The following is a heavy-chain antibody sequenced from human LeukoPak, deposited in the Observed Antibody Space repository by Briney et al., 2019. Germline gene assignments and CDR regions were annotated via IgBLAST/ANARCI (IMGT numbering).Heavy chain of an antibody. CDR3: AKGHYDFWSGYSGYYFDY. J-gene: IGHJ4*02. CDR2: ISGSGGST. V-gene: IGHV3-23*01. CDR1: GFTFSSYA. D-gene: IGHD3-3*01. Sequence: TGGSLRLSCAASGFTFSSYAMNSVRQAPGKGLEWVSSISGSGGSTYYADSVRGRFTISRDNSRNTLYLQMNSLRAEDTAVYYCAKGHYDFWSGYSGYYFDYWGQGTVVTVSS.